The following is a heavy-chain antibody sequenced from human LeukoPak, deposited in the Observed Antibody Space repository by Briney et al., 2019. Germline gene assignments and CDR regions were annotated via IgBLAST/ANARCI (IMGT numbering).Heavy chain of an antibody. CDR1: GFSLTTTGVA. V-gene: IGHV2-5*01. CDR3: AHKGRGSGSYTM. D-gene: IGHD3-10*01. J-gene: IGHJ4*02. Sequence: SGPTLVNPTQTLTLTCTFSGFSLTTTGVAVGWIRQPPGKALEWLAATYWNNDKSYSPSLKSRLTITKDTSKNQVVLIMTNIDPVDTATYYCAHKGRGSGSYTMWGQGTLVTVSS. CDR2: TYWNNDK.